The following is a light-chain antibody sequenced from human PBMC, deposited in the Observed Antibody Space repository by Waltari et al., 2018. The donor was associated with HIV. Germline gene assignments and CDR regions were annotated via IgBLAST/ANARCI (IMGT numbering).Light chain of an antibody. Sequence: QPVLTQPPSASASLGASVTLTCTLSSGYSNYKVDWYQQSPGKGPRFVMRVGTGGIVGSKGDGIPDRFSVLGSGLNRFLTIKNIQEEDEADYHCGADHGSGSNFNWVFGGGTKLTVL. CDR2: VGTGGIVG. CDR3: GADHGSGSNFNWV. J-gene: IGLJ3*02. V-gene: IGLV9-49*01. CDR1: SGYSNYK.